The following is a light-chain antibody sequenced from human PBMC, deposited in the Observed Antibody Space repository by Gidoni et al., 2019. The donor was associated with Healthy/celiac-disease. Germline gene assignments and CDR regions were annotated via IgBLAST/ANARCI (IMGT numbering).Light chain of an antibody. CDR3: QQYGSSPPLT. Sequence: ELVLTQSPGTLSLSPGERATRSCRASQSVSSSYLAWYQQKPGQAPRLLIYGASSRATGIPDRFSGSGSGTDFTLTISRLEPEDFAVYDCQQYGSSPPLTFGGGTKVEIK. CDR1: QSVSSSY. CDR2: GAS. J-gene: IGKJ4*01. V-gene: IGKV3-20*01.